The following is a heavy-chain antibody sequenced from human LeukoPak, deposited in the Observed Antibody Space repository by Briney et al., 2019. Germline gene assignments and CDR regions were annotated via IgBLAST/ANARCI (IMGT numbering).Heavy chain of an antibody. CDR2: IYHSGST. CDR3: ARDGSEIAVAGPFDY. D-gene: IGHD6-19*01. CDR1: GYSISSGYY. V-gene: IGHV4-38-2*02. Sequence: SETLSLTCTVSGYSISSGYYWGWIRQPPGKGLEWIGSIYHSGSTYYNPSLKSRVTISVDTSKNQFSLKLSSVTAADTAVYYCARDGSEIAVAGPFDYWGQGTLVTVSS. J-gene: IGHJ4*02.